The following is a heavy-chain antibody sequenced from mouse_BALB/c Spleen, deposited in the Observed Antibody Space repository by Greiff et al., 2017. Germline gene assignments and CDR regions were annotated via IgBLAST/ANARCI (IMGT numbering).Heavy chain of an antibody. CDR2: ISSGGGST. CDR3: ARQTTATYYFDY. CDR1: GFAFSSYD. Sequence: EVQRVESGGGLVKPGGSLKLSCAASGFAFSSYDMSWVRQTPEKRLEWVAYISSGGGSTYYPDTVKGRFTISRDNAKNTLYLQMSSLKSEDTAMYYCARQTTATYYFDYWGQGTTLTVSS. V-gene: IGHV5-12-1*01. D-gene: IGHD1-2*01. J-gene: IGHJ2*01.